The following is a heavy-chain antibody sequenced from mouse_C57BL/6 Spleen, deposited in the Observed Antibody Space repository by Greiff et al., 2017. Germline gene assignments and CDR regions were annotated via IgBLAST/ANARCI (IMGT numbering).Heavy chain of an antibody. CDR1: GFSLTSYG. J-gene: IGHJ2*01. V-gene: IGHV2-6-1*01. D-gene: IGHD3-3*01. Sequence: QVQLQQSGPGLVAPSQSLSITCTVPGFSLTSYGVHWVRQPPGKGLEWLVVIWSDGRTTYNSALKSRLRISKDNSNGQVVLKMNSLQTDDKAMYNCARQSVGQNYFGYWGQGTTLTVSS. CDR3: ARQSVGQNYFGY. CDR2: IWSDGRT.